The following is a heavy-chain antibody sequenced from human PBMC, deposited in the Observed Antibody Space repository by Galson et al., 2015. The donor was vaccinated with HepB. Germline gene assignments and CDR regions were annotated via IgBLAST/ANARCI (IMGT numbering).Heavy chain of an antibody. CDR2: ISYDGSNK. V-gene: IGHV3-30*04. Sequence: SLRLSCAASGFTFSSYAMHWVRQAPGKGLEWVAVISYDGSNKYYADSVKGRFTISRDNSKNTLYLQMNSLRAEDTAVYYCAKDGEGFAAAGFQFDYWGQGTLVTVSS. CDR3: AKDGEGFAAAGFQFDY. CDR1: GFTFSSYA. J-gene: IGHJ4*02. D-gene: IGHD6-13*01.